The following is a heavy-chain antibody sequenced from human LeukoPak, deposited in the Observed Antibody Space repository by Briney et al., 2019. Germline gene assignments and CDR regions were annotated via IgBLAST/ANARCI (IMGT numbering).Heavy chain of an antibody. CDR3: ARGPYSYDSSGAFDI. CDR2: ISSSGST. CDR1: GGSFSGYY. D-gene: IGHD3-22*01. V-gene: IGHV4-59*10. J-gene: IGHJ3*02. Sequence: PSETLSLTCAVYGGSFSGYYWSWIRQPAGKGLEWIGRISSSGSTNYNPSLKSRVTISVDTSKNQFSLKLSSVTAADTAVYFCARGPYSYDSSGAFDIWGQGTMVAVSS.